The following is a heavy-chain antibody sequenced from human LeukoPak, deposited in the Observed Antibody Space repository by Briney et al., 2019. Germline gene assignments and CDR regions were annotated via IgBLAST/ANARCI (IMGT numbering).Heavy chain of an antibody. J-gene: IGHJ4*02. D-gene: IGHD1-26*01. CDR1: GFTFDDYA. Sequence: GGSLRLSCAASGFTFDDYAMHWVRQAPGKGLEWVSGISWNSGSIDYADSVKGRFTISRDNAKNSLYLQMNSLRAEDMALYYCAKDIGGATMEAFDYWGQGTLVTVSS. V-gene: IGHV3-9*03. CDR3: AKDIGGATMEAFDY. CDR2: ISWNSGSI.